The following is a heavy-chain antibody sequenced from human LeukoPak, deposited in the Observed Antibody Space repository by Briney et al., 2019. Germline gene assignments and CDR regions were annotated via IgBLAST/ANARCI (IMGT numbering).Heavy chain of an antibody. J-gene: IGHJ1*01. CDR1: GFTVSSNY. D-gene: IGHD4-23*01. CDR2: IYSGGST. V-gene: IGHV3-66*01. CDR3: ARVGRWHPAEYFQH. Sequence: GGSLRLSCAASGFTVSSNYMSWVRQAPGKGLEWVSVIYSGGSTYYADSVKGRFTISRDNSKNTLYLQMNSLRAEDTAVYYCARVGRWHPAEYFQHWGQGTLVTVSS.